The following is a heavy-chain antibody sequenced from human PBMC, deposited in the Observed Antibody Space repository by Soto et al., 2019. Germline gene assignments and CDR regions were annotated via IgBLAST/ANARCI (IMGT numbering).Heavy chain of an antibody. J-gene: IGHJ5*02. CDR3: ARERPDGARLDP. V-gene: IGHV4-30-4*01. CDR1: GGSISSGDYY. CDR2: IYHSGST. Sequence: QVQLQESGPGLVKPSQTLSLTCTVSGGSISSGDYYWSWIRQPPGRGLEWIGYIYHSGSTYYTPSXXSXFTVSVDTSMNQFPLKLSSVTAADAAVYYCARERPDGARLDPWGQGTLVTVSS. D-gene: IGHD3-16*01.